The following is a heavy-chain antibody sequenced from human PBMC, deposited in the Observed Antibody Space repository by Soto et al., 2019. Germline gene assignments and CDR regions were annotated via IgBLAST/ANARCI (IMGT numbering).Heavy chain of an antibody. Sequence: QVQLVQSGAEVKKAGASIRISCKASGYTFSTSGMHWVRQAPGQGLEWVGWINGGNGNTKYSQKFQDRFTITRDSSASTAYMEVSGLTSEDTGVFYCARAPRLTQLSAWGQGTQVIVSS. CDR1: GYTFSTSG. J-gene: IGHJ5*02. V-gene: IGHV1-3*01. CDR3: ARAPRLTQLSA. CDR2: INGGNGNT. D-gene: IGHD1-1*01.